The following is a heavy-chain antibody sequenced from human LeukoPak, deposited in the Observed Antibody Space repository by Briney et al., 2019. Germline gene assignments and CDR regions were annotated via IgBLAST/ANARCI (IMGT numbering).Heavy chain of an antibody. V-gene: IGHV1-2*02. CDR3: ASGVVGATDVPLGDYYYMDV. CDR2: INPNSGGT. Sequence: ASVKVSCKASGYTFTGYYMHWVRQAPGQGLEWMGWINPNSGGTNYAQKFQGRVTMTRDTSISTVYMELSSLRSEDTAVYYCASGVVGATDVPLGDYYYMDVWGKGTTVTISS. CDR1: GYTFTGYY. D-gene: IGHD1-26*01. J-gene: IGHJ6*03.